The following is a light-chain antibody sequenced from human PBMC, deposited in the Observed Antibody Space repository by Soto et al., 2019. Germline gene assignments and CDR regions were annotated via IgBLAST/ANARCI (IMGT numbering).Light chain of an antibody. Sequence: QSVLTQPPSASGTPGQRVTISCSGSSSNIGSNYVYWYQQVPGTAPKFLIYRSDQRPSGVPDRFSGSKSGTSASLAISGLRSEDEADYYCAAWDDSLSGVVFGGGTSSPS. CDR1: SSNIGSNY. CDR2: RSD. J-gene: IGLJ2*01. V-gene: IGLV1-47*01. CDR3: AAWDDSLSGVV.